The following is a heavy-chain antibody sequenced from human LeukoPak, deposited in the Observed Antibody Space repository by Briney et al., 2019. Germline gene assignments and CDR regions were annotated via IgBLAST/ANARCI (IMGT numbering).Heavy chain of an antibody. CDR1: GYTFTSYD. CDR2: MNPNSGNT. Sequence: ASVKVSCKASGYTFTSYDINWVRQATGQGLEWMGWMNPNSGNTNYAQKLQGRVTMTTDTSTSTAYMELRSLRSDDTAVYYCARVDIVSYYYCMDVWGKGTTVTISS. V-gene: IGHV1-18*01. CDR3: ARVDIVSYYYCMDV. D-gene: IGHD5/OR15-5a*01. J-gene: IGHJ6*03.